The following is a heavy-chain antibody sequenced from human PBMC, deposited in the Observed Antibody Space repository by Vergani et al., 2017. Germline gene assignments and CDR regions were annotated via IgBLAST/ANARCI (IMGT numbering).Heavy chain of an antibody. Sequence: QGQLQESGPGLLKPSETLSLTCTVSGYSISSGYYWGWIRQPPGKGLEWIGSISHSGYTFYSPSLKSRVSMSVDTSKNQFSLRVNSVTAADTAVYYCVRDPWESGCPYSGCWGRGTLVSVSS. V-gene: IGHV4-38-2*02. D-gene: IGHD3-22*01. CDR1: GYSISSGYY. J-gene: IGHJ4*02. CDR2: ISHSGYT. CDR3: VRDPWESGCPYSGC.